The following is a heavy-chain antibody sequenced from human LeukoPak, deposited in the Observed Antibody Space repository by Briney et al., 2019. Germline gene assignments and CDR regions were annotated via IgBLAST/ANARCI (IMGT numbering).Heavy chain of an antibody. Sequence: ASVKVSCKASGYTFTSYGISWVRQAPGQGLEWMGWISAYSGNTHYAQKLQGRVTMTTDTSTSTAYMELRSLRSDDTAVYYCAISVSDLNFDYWGQGTLVTVSS. J-gene: IGHJ4*02. D-gene: IGHD2-21*02. CDR2: ISAYSGNT. V-gene: IGHV1-18*01. CDR1: GYTFTSYG. CDR3: AISVSDLNFDY.